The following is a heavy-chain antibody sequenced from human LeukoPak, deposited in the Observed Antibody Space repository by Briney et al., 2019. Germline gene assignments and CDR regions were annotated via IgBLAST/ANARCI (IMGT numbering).Heavy chain of an antibody. CDR1: GFTFSDYY. CDR3: ARADYYYYMDV. V-gene: IGHV3-53*01. CDR2: IYSGGST. J-gene: IGHJ6*03. Sequence: PGGSLRLSCAASGFTFSDYYMSWVRQAPGKGLEWVSVIYSGGSTYYADSVKGRFTISRDNSKNTLYLQMNSLRAEDTAVYYCARADYYYYMDVWGKGTTVTISS.